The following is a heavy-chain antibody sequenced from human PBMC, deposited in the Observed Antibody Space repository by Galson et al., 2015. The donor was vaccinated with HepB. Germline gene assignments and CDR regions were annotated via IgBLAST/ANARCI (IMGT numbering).Heavy chain of an antibody. J-gene: IGHJ4*02. D-gene: IGHD3-10*01. CDR2: ITSGNGYI. V-gene: IGHV3-21*01. CDR1: GFTFRNYG. Sequence: SLRLSCAASGFTFRNYGMNWVRQAPGKGMEWVSSITSGNGYIYYADSVKGRFTISRDDARNSLFLQMNSLRAEDTAVYYCAREGTEYYGLGITNNFDHWGQGSLVTVSS. CDR3: AREGTEYYGLGITNNFDH.